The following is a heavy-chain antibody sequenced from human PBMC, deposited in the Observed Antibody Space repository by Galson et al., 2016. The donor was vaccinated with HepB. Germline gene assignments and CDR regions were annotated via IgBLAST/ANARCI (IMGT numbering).Heavy chain of an antibody. CDR1: GYTFTGHY. CDR2: IDPNSGDT. CDR3: ARGVVGTSTDAFDV. J-gene: IGHJ3*01. D-gene: IGHD1-26*01. V-gene: IGHV1-2*04. Sequence: SCKASGYTFTGHYIHWVRQAPGQGLEWMGWIDPNSGDTHYSKRFEGWVTMTRDTSISTAYMEVTRLKSDDTALFYCARGVVGTSTDAFDVWGQGTTVTVS.